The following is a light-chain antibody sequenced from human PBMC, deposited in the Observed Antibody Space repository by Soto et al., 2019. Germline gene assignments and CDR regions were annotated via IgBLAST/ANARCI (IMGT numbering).Light chain of an antibody. V-gene: IGLV2-14*01. J-gene: IGLJ3*02. Sequence: QSALTQPASVSGSPGQSITISCTGNGSDVGGYNYVSWYQQHPGQAPKLMIYEVGNRPSGVSDRFSASKSGNTASLTISGLQTEDEADYYCCSFTSINTWVFGGRTKVTVL. CDR2: EVG. CDR1: GSDVGGYNY. CDR3: CSFTSINTWV.